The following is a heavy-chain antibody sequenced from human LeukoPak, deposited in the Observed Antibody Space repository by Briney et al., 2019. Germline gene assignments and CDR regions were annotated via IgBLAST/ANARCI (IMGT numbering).Heavy chain of an antibody. CDR2: IYYSGST. CDR1: GGSISSCY. D-gene: IGHD3-10*01. CDR3: ARAPYGSGFDY. Sequence: SETLSLTCTVSGGSISSCYWSWIRQPPGKRPEWIGYIYYSGSTNYNPSLKSRVTISVDTSKNQFSLNLSSVTAADTAVYYCARAPYGSGFDYWGQGTLVTVSS. J-gene: IGHJ4*02. V-gene: IGHV4-59*01.